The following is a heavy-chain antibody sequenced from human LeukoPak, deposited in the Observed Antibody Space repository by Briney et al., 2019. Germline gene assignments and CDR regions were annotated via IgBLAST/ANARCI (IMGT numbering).Heavy chain of an antibody. D-gene: IGHD5-12*01. V-gene: IGHV3-30*18. CDR3: AKGGYSRIAGTFDS. Sequence: PGGSLRLSCAASGFTFSGFAMSWVRQAPGKGLEWVAVISYGGSNTYYADSVKGRFTISRDNSKNTLYLQMDSLRAEDTAVYYCAKGGYSRIAGTFDSWGQGTLVTVSS. CDR2: ISYGGSNT. CDR1: GFTFSGFA. J-gene: IGHJ4*02.